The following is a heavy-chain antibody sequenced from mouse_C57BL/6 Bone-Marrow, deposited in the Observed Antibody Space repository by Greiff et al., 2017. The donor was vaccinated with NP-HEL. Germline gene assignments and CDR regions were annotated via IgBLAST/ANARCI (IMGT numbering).Heavy chain of an antibody. CDR1: GYTFTSYW. D-gene: IGHD1-1*01. CDR3: ARLLRGY. CDR2: IDPSDSYT. Sequence: QVQLQQPGAELVMPGASVKLSCKASGYTFTSYWMHWVKQRPGQGLAWIGEIDPSDSYTNYNQKFTGKSTLTVDKSSSTAYMQLSSLTSEEAAVYYCARLLRGYWGQGTTLTVSS. V-gene: IGHV1-69*01. J-gene: IGHJ2*01.